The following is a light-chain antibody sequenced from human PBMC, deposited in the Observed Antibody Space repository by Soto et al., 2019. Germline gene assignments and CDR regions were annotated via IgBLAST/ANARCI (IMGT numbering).Light chain of an antibody. Sequence: QSVLSQPASVSGSPGQSITISCTETSSGIGGVKSISWYQQHPGKAPKLMIYDVTHRASGVSDRFSGSKSGDTASLSISDLQIEDEAQYYCTSYTSRSTVFGGGTKVTVL. J-gene: IGLJ2*01. CDR2: DVT. CDR3: TSYTSRSTV. V-gene: IGLV2-14*03. CDR1: SSGIGGVKS.